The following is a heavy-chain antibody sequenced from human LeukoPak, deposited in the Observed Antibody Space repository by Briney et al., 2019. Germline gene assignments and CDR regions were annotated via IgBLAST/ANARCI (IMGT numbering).Heavy chain of an antibody. Sequence: PGGSLRLSCSASGFTFSNYWMYWFRQAPGKGLVWVSRINSDGSSTTYADSVKGRFTISRDNAKNTLFLQMNSLRAEDTAVYYCARYASGSYRFDYWGQGTLVTVSS. V-gene: IGHV3-74*01. D-gene: IGHD3-10*01. J-gene: IGHJ4*02. CDR3: ARYASGSYRFDY. CDR2: INSDGSST. CDR1: GFTFSNYW.